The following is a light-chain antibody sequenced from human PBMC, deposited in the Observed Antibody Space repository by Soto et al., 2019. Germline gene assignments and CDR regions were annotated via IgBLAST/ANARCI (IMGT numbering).Light chain of an antibody. CDR3: SSYTSSSTSV. J-gene: IGLJ1*01. Sequence: QSVLTQAPSASGTPGQRVTISCSGSSSNIGSNTVNWYQQLPGTAPKLLIYSNNQRPSGVPDRFSGSKSGTSASLAISGLQSEDEADYYCSSYTSSSTSVFGTGTKLTVL. CDR1: SSNIGSNT. V-gene: IGLV1-44*01. CDR2: SNN.